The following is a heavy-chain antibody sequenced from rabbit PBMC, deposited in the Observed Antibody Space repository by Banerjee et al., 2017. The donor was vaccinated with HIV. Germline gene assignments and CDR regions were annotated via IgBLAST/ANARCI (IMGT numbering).Heavy chain of an antibody. CDR2: INIGSGSA. Sequence: QSLEESGGDLVKPGAFLTLTCTASGFSFSSAYYMSWVRQAPGKGLEWIGCINIGSGSAYYASWVISRFTISKTSSTTVTLQMTSLTAADTATYFCARAYSGNAYSFNLWGQGTLVTVS. CDR1: GFSFSSAYY. D-gene: IGHD6-1*01. V-gene: IGHV1S40*01. J-gene: IGHJ4*01. CDR3: ARAYSGNAYSFNL.